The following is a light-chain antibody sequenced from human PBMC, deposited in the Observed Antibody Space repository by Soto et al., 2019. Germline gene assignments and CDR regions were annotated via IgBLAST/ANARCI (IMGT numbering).Light chain of an antibody. CDR1: QTISTY. CDR3: QQSDSTPYT. Sequence: DIQMTQSPSSLSASVGDRVTITCRASQTISTYLNWYQQKPGKAPRLLIYDASSLLSGVPSRFSGSGSGTDFTLTIASLPPEDFSTDYCQQSDSTPYTFGQGTKVEI. V-gene: IGKV1-39*01. CDR2: DAS. J-gene: IGKJ2*01.